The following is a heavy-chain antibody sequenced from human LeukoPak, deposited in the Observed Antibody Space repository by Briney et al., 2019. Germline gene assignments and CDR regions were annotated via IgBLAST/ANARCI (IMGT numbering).Heavy chain of an antibody. D-gene: IGHD3-9*01. V-gene: IGHV3-9*01. J-gene: IGHJ4*02. CDR1: GFTVNDYA. CDR3: AKDSRYDILTPFDY. CDR2: ISWNSGNI. Sequence: GGSLRLSCAASGFTVNDYAMYWVRQAPGKGLEWVSGISWNSGNIGYTDSVKGRFTISRDNAKNSLYLQMNSLRAEDTAVYYCAKDSRYDILTPFDYWGQGTLVTVSS.